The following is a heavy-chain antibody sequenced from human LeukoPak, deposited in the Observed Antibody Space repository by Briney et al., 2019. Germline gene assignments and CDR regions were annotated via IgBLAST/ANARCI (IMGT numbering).Heavy chain of an antibody. V-gene: IGHV1-24*01. Sequence: ASVKVSCKASGYTFTSYYMHWVRQAPGKGLEWMGGFDPEDGETICAQKFQGRVTMTEDTSTDTAYMELSSLRSEDTAVYYCATLLGLGYWGQGTLVTVSS. CDR1: GYTFTSYY. J-gene: IGHJ4*02. CDR3: ATLLGLGY. CDR2: FDPEDGET. D-gene: IGHD3-3*02.